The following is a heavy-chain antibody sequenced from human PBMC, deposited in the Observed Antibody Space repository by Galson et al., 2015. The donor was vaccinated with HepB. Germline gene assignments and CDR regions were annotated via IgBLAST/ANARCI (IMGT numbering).Heavy chain of an antibody. V-gene: IGHV2-5*01. D-gene: IGHD2-21*02. Sequence: PALEKPTQTLTLTCTFSGFSLSTSGVGVGWIRQPPGKALEWLALIYWNDDKRYSPSLKSRLTITKGTSKNQVVLTMTNMDPVDTAKYYCADRERGMCGGDCYQPSGLVYWVQGTLVPLS. CDR1: GFSLSTSGVG. J-gene: IGHJ4*02. CDR3: ADRERGMCGGDCYQPSGLVY. CDR2: IYWNDDK.